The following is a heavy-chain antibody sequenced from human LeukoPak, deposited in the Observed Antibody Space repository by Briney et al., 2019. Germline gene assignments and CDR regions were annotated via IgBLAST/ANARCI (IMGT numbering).Heavy chain of an antibody. CDR1: GFTFSSYA. J-gene: IGHJ5*02. CDR2: ISYDGSNK. Sequence: PGRSLRLSCAASGFTFSSYAMHWVRQAPGKGLEWVAVISYDGSNKYYADSVKGRFTIPRDNSKNTLYLQMNSLRAEDTAVYYCARDGSVYPPGWFDPWGQGTLVTVSS. D-gene: IGHD5/OR15-5a*01. V-gene: IGHV3-30-3*01. CDR3: ARDGSVYPPGWFDP.